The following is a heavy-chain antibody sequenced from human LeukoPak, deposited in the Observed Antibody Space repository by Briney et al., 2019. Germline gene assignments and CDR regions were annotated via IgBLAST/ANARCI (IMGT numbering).Heavy chain of an antibody. Sequence: PSETLSLTCAVYGGSFSGYYWSWIRQPPGKGLEWIGEINHSGSTNYNPSLKSRVTISVDTSKNQFSLKLSSVTAADTAVYYCARVERKRFDYWGQGTLVTVSS. V-gene: IGHV4-34*01. CDR3: ARVERKRFDY. CDR1: GGSFSGYY. D-gene: IGHD1-14*01. CDR2: INHSGST. J-gene: IGHJ4*02.